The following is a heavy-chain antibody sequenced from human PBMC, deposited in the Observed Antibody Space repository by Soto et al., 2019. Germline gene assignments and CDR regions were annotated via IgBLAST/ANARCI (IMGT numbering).Heavy chain of an antibody. CDR2: TGSGTGPG. D-gene: IGHD2-15*01. V-gene: IGHV1-69*06. CDR1: GGSLSTNP. J-gene: IGHJ4*02. CDR3: ARRNSGGFYRFFDS. Sequence: GASVKVSCKASGGSLSTNPISWVRQAPGQGLEWMGGTGSGTGPGNHAQKFQGILTVTADKSTSTDYMELTKLSSEDTAVYYCARRNSGGFYRFFDSWGQGTLVTVSS.